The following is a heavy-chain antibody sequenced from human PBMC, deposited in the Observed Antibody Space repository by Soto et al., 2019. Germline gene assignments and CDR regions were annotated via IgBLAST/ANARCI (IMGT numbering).Heavy chain of an antibody. J-gene: IGHJ4*02. CDR3: ERDPRQSIVGAPSPPE. CDR2: ISYDGSNK. V-gene: IGHV3-30-3*01. Sequence: PGGSLRLSCAASGFTFSSYAMHWVRQAPGKGLEWVAVISYDGSNKYYADSVKGRFTISRDNSKNTLYLQMNSLRAEDTAVYYCERDPRQSIVGAPSPPEWGQGTLVTVSS. CDR1: GFTFSSYA. D-gene: IGHD1-26*01.